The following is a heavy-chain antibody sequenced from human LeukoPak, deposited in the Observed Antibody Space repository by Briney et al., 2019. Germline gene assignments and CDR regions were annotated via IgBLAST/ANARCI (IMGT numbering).Heavy chain of an antibody. CDR2: ISSSSSYI. D-gene: IGHD6-13*01. V-gene: IGHV3-21*01. Sequence: GGSLRLSCAASGFTFSSYSMNWARQAPGKGLEWVSSISSSSSYIYYADSVKGRFTISRDNAKNSLYLQMNSLRAEDTAVYYCARGSSSDAFDIWGQGTMVTVSS. CDR3: ARGSSSDAFDI. CDR1: GFTFSSYS. J-gene: IGHJ3*02.